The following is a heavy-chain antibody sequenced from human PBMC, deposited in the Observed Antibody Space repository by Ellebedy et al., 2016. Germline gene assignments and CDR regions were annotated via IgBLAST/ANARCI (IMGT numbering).Heavy chain of an antibody. D-gene: IGHD6-13*01. CDR1: GYSISSGYY. Sequence: SETLSLTCTVSGYSISSGYYWGWIRQPPGKGLEWIGSIYHSGSTNYNPSLKSRVTISVDTSKNQFSLKLSSVTAADTAVYYCARNPIAAAGTGEPFDYWGQGTLVTVSS. J-gene: IGHJ4*02. V-gene: IGHV4-38-2*02. CDR2: IYHSGST. CDR3: ARNPIAAAGTGEPFDY.